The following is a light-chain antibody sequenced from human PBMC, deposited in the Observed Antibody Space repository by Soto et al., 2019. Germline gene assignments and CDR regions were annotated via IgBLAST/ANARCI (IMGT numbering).Light chain of an antibody. Sequence: EIVLTQSPGTLSLSPGERATLSCRASQSVDSTYLAWYQQKPDQSPRLLIYATSTRAAGIPDSFSGSGSGTDLTLTISRLEPDDVAVYYCQQYNTSPPMYTFGQGTKVEIK. J-gene: IGKJ2*01. V-gene: IGKV3-20*01. CDR3: QQYNTSPPMYT. CDR1: QSVDSTY. CDR2: ATS.